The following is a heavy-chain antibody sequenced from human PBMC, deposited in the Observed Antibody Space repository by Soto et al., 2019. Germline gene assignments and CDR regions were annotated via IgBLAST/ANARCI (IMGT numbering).Heavy chain of an antibody. V-gene: IGHV3-15*07. Sequence: GSLRLSCAASGFTFSNAWMNWVRQAPGKGLEWVGRIKSKTDGGTTDYAAPVKGRFTISRDDSKNTLYLQMNSLKTEDTAVYYCTTTYESSGYAPTDYYGMDVWGQGTTVTVSS. CDR1: GFTFSNAW. CDR3: TTTYESSGYAPTDYYGMDV. D-gene: IGHD3-22*01. CDR2: IKSKTDGGTT. J-gene: IGHJ6*02.